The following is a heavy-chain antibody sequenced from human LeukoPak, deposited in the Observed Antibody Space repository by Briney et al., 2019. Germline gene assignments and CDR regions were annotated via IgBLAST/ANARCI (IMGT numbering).Heavy chain of an antibody. CDR3: ARALPRIAVAGTFDY. CDR1: GYTFTGYY. J-gene: IGHJ4*02. Sequence: ASVKVSCKASGYTFTGYYMHWVRQAPGQGLEWMGWINPNSGGTNYAQKFQGRVTMTRDTSISTAYMELSRLRSDDSAVYYCARALPRIAVAGTFDYWGQGTLVTVSS. V-gene: IGHV1-2*02. D-gene: IGHD6-19*01. CDR2: INPNSGGT.